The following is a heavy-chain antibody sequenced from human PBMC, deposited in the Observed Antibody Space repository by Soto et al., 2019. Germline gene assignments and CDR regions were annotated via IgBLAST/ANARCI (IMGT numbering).Heavy chain of an antibody. CDR3: ARIWGWDDAFDI. CDR2: ISAYNGNT. CDR1: GSTFTSYG. D-gene: IGHD3-16*01. Sequence: ASLKVYCKTSGSTFTSYGIICVRQAPGQGLEWMGWISAYNGNTNYVQKLQGRVTMTTDTSTSTAYMELRSLRSDDTAVYYCARIWGWDDAFDIWGQGTMVTVSS. J-gene: IGHJ3*02. V-gene: IGHV1-18*01.